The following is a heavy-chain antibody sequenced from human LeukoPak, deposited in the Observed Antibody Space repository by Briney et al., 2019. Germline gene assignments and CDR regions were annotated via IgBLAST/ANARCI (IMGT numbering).Heavy chain of an antibody. CDR3: ARRPFHRYYCGSGETAFDY. D-gene: IGHD3-10*01. V-gene: IGHV4-34*01. CDR1: GGSFSGYY. Sequence: PSETLSLTCAVYGGSFSGYYWSWIRQPPGKGLEWIGEINHSGSTNYNPSLKSRVTISVDTSKNQFSLKLSSVTAADTAVYYCARRPFHRYYCGSGETAFDYWGQETLVTVSS. J-gene: IGHJ4*02. CDR2: INHSGST.